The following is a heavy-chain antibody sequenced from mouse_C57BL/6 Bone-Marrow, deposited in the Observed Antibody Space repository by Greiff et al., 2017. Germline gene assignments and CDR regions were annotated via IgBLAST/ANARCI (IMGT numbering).Heavy chain of an antibody. Sequence: EVQLQQSGPELVKPGASVKISCKASGYSFTGYYMNWVKQSPEKSLEWIGEINPSTGGTTYNQKFKAKATLTVDKYSSTAYMQLKSLTSEDSAVYYCARRGYDYDKMAWFAYWGQGTLVTVSA. CDR3: ARRGYDYDKMAWFAY. CDR1: GYSFTGYY. J-gene: IGHJ3*01. CDR2: INPSTGGT. V-gene: IGHV1-42*01. D-gene: IGHD2-4*01.